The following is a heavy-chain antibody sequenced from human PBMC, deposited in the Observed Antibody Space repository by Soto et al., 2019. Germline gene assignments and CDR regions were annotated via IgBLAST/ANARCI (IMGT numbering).Heavy chain of an antibody. V-gene: IGHV3-48*02. CDR1: GFTFSSYA. D-gene: IGHD2-15*01. Sequence: EVQLVESGGGLVQPGGSLRVSCVASGFTFSSYALNWVRQAPGKGLEWVSYISVGGGSIFYADSVKGRFTISRGDATNSLYLQMHYLRDEDTAVYYSVRDHRWAVDFWGQGTMVTVSS. J-gene: IGHJ3*01. CDR2: ISVGGGSI. CDR3: VRDHRWAVDF.